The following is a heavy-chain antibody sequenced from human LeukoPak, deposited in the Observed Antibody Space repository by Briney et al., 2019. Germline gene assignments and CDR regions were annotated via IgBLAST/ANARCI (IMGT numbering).Heavy chain of an antibody. V-gene: IGHV1-46*01. Sequence: ASVKVSCKASGYTFSSYHIHWVRQAPGQGLGGLGKINPSFNPGVDVTTSAQKFQGRVTMTRDISTNTVYMELSSLTSDDTAVYYCARFSGAGGLDKSMIRGVIMGQGFDYWGQGTLVTVSS. CDR1: GYTFSSYH. CDR3: ARFSGAGGLDKSMIRGVIMGQGFDY. J-gene: IGHJ4*02. D-gene: IGHD3-10*01. CDR2: INPSFNPGVDVT.